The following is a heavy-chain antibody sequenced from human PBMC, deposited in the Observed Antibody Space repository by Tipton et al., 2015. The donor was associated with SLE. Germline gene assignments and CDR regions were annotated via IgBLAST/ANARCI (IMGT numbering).Heavy chain of an antibody. Sequence: TLSLTCTVSGGSPRSHYLSWIRQPPGKGLEWIGYIYYSGSTNYNPSLKSRVTISVDTSKHQFSLKLSSVTAADTAVYYCARGVGDGHEAFDIWGQGTMVTVSS. V-gene: IGHV4-59*11. J-gene: IGHJ3*02. CDR1: GGSPRSHY. CDR2: IYYSGST. CDR3: ARGVGDGHEAFDI.